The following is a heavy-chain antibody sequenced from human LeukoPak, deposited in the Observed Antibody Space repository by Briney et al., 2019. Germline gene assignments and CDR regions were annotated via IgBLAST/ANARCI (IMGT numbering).Heavy chain of an antibody. CDR3: ARGRGYSGYDFDY. CDR2: IYYSGST. V-gene: IGHV4-39*07. J-gene: IGHJ4*02. CDR1: GGSISSSSYY. Sequence: SETLSLTCTVSGGSISSSSYYWGWIRQPPGKGLEWIGSIYYSGSTYYNPSLKSRVTISADTSKNQFSLKLSSVTAADTAVYYCARGRGYSGYDFDYWGQGTLVTVSS. D-gene: IGHD5-12*01.